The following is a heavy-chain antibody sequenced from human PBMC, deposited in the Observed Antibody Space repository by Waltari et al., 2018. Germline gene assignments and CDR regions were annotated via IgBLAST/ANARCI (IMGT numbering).Heavy chain of an antibody. V-gene: IGHV3-21*01. CDR2: ISSSSIYI. D-gene: IGHD2-2*01. CDR3: ARDFTSWGFDY. CDR1: GFTFSSYS. J-gene: IGHJ4*02. Sequence: EVQLVESGGGLVKPGGSLRLSCAASGFTFSSYSMNWVRQAPGKGLEWVSSISSSSIYIYYADSVKGRFTIFRDNAKHSLFLQMNSLRAEDTAVYYCARDFTSWGFDYWGQGTLVTVSS.